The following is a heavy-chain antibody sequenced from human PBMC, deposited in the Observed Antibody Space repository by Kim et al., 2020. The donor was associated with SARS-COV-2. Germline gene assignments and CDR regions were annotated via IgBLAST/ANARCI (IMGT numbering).Heavy chain of an antibody. CDR1: GYTFTSYG. D-gene: IGHD2-21*02. Sequence: ASVKVSCKASGYTFTSYGISWVRQAPGQGLEWMGWISAYNGNKNYAQKLQGRVTMTTDTSTSTAYMELRSLRSDDTAGYYCARQVCGGDCYSWEYYYGMDVWGQGTTVTVSS. CDR2: ISAYNGNK. CDR3: ARQVCGGDCYSWEYYYGMDV. J-gene: IGHJ6*02. V-gene: IGHV1-18*04.